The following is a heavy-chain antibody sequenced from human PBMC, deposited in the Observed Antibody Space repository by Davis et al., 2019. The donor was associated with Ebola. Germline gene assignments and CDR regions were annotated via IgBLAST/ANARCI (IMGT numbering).Heavy chain of an antibody. CDR1: GFTFSSHA. J-gene: IGHJ4*02. CDR2: MSSGGNI. D-gene: IGHD3-22*01. Sequence: GGSLRPSCAASGFTFSSHAMSWVRQAPGKGLEWVSIMSSGGNIYYADSLKGRFTISRDNAKNSLYLQMNSLRAEDTAVYYCARPLYYYDSSGYPDYWGQGTLVTVSS. V-gene: IGHV3-21*01. CDR3: ARPLYYYDSSGYPDY.